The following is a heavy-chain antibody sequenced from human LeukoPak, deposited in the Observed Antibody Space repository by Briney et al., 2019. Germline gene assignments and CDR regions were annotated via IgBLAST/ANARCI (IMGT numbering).Heavy chain of an antibody. CDR3: ARLDDSSGYYSSYFDY. J-gene: IGHJ4*02. CDR1: GGSISSSSYY. CDR2: IYYSGST. V-gene: IGHV4-39*01. Sequence: PSETLSLTCTVSGGSISSSSYYWGWIRQPPGKGLEWIGSIYYSGSTYYNPSLKSRVTISVDTSKNQFSLKLSSVTAADTAVYYCARLDDSSGYYSSYFDYWGQGTLVTVSS. D-gene: IGHD3-22*01.